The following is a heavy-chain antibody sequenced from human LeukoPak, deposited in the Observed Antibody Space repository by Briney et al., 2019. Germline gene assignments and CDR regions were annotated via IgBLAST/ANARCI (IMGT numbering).Heavy chain of an antibody. V-gene: IGHV4-59*08. J-gene: IGHJ4*02. D-gene: IGHD6-19*01. CDR3: ARRDSSGGYYFDY. Sequence: SETQSLTCTVSGGSISSYYWSWIRQPPGKGLEWIGYIYYSGSTNYNPSLKSRVTISVDTSKNQFSLKPSSVTAADTAVYYCARRDSSGGYYFDYWGQGTLVTVSS. CDR1: GGSISSYY. CDR2: IYYSGST.